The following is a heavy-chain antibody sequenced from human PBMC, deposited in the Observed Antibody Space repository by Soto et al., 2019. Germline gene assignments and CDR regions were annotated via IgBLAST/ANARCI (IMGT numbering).Heavy chain of an antibody. CDR2: IYYTGNT. V-gene: IGHV4-31*03. Sequence: QVQLQESGPGLVKPSQTLSLTCTVSGGSISSGGTGSYWTWIRQLPGKGLEWIGYIYYTGNTYYNPARNRRPTISIAPSANQFSLKLTSVTAADTAVYFCASGHDAYKVRYWGQGTLVTVSS. D-gene: IGHD1-1*01. J-gene: IGHJ4*02. CDR1: GGSISSGGTGSY. CDR3: ASGHDAYKVRY.